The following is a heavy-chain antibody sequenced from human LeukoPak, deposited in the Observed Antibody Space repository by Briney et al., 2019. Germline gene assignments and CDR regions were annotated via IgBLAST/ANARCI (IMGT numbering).Heavy chain of an antibody. Sequence: ASVKVSCKASGYTFTSYGISWVRQAPGQGLEWMGWISAYNGNTNYAQKFQGRVIMTTDTSTSTAYMELMSLRSDDTAVFYCARDGSGGGGYFDYWGQGTLVIVSS. V-gene: IGHV1-18*01. J-gene: IGHJ4*02. D-gene: IGHD6-19*01. CDR1: GYTFTSYG. CDR3: ARDGSGGGGYFDY. CDR2: ISAYNGNT.